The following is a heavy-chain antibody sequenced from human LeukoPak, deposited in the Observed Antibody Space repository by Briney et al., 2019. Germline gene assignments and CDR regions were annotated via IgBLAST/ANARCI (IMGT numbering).Heavy chain of an antibody. D-gene: IGHD2-15*01. Sequence: GASVKVSCKASGYTFTSYDINWVRQATGQGLEWMGWMNPNSGNTGYAQKFQGRVTMTRNTSISTAYMELSSLRSEDTAVYYCARGKYCSGGSCYSVSYYWGQGTLVTVSS. CDR1: GYTFTSYD. J-gene: IGHJ4*02. V-gene: IGHV1-8*01. CDR2: MNPNSGNT. CDR3: ARGKYCSGGSCYSVSYY.